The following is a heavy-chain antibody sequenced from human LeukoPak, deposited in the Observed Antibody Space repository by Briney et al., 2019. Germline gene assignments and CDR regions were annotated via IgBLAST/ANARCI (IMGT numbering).Heavy chain of an antibody. CDR2: IIPILGIA. J-gene: IGHJ4*02. Sequence: SMKVSCKASGGTCSSYAISWVRQAPGQGLEWMGRIIPILGIANYAQKFQGRVTITADKSTSTAYMELSSLRSEDTAVYYCASALIDNGDKRRGGVIVIKEDYWGQRTLVTVSS. CDR1: GGTCSSYA. D-gene: IGHD3-16*02. CDR3: ASALIDNGDKRRGGVIVIKEDY. V-gene: IGHV1-69*04.